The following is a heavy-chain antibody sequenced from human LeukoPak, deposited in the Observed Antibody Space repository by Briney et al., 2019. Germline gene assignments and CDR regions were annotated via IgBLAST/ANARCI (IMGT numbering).Heavy chain of an antibody. CDR3: AKEKLGDFDY. CDR1: GFTFSTYA. D-gene: IGHD1-26*01. Sequence: PGGSLRLSCAASGFTFSTYAMNWVRQAPGKGLEWVSAIGGSGGSTFYADSVKGRFTISRDNSKNTLYLQMNSLRAEDTAVYYCAKEKLGDFDYWGQGTLVTVSS. V-gene: IGHV3-23*01. J-gene: IGHJ4*02. CDR2: IGGSGGST.